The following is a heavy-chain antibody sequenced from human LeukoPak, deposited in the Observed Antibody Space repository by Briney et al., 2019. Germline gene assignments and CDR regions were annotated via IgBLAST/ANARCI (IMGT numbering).Heavy chain of an antibody. J-gene: IGHJ4*02. CDR1: GFSFRSYA. CDR2: ISGSGGST. CDR3: TKAVTQNRVLVGLDY. D-gene: IGHD2-8*02. Sequence: QAGGSLRLSCAASGFSFRSYAMSWVRQAPGKGLEWVSTISGSGGSTYYADSVKGRFTISRDNSKNTLYLQMNSLRAEDTAVYYCTKAVTQNRVLVGLDYWGQGTLVTVSS. V-gene: IGHV3-23*01.